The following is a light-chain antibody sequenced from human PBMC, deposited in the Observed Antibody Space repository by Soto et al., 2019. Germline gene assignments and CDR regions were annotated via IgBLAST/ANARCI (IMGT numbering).Light chain of an antibody. J-gene: IGLJ1*01. CDR3: VAWDDSLNGYV. V-gene: IGLV1-44*01. Sequence: QSVLTQPPSVSGTPGQRVTISCSGSSSNIRGNTVNWYHQLPGTAPKLLIYSNNQRPSGVPDRFSGSKSGTSASLAISGLQPDDQSDYYCVAWDDSLNGYVFGTGTKVTVL. CDR1: SSNIRGNT. CDR2: SNN.